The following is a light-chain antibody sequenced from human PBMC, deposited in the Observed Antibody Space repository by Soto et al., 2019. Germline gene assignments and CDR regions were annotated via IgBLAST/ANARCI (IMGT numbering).Light chain of an antibody. J-gene: IGLJ3*02. Sequence: QSALTQPASVSGSPGQSITISCAGTMRDVGAYNLVSWYQQHPGRAPQLIIYEGSKRPSGVSNRFSGSKSGNTASLTISGLQAEDEADYYCCSYAGSSPWVFGGGTKVTVL. V-gene: IGLV2-23*01. CDR3: CSYAGSSPWV. CDR1: MRDVGAYNL. CDR2: EGS.